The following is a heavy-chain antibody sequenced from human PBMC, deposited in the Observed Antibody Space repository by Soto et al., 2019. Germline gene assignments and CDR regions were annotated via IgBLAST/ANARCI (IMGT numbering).Heavy chain of an antibody. CDR1: GGSISSGDYY. Sequence: SETLSLTCTVSGGSISSGDYYWSWIRQPPGKGLEWIGYIYYSGSTYYNPSLKSRVTISVDTSKNQFSLKLSSVTAADTAVYYCATDGVDYGGNSDITFYGMHVWGQGTTVTVSS. V-gene: IGHV4-30-4*01. D-gene: IGHD4-17*01. J-gene: IGHJ6*02. CDR2: IYYSGST. CDR3: ATDGVDYGGNSDITFYGMHV.